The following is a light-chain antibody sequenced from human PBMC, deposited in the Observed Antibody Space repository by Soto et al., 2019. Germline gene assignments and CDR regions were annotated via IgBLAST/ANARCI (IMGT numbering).Light chain of an antibody. Sequence: DIQMTQSPSSLSVSVGDRVTITCRASQSIGGFLNWYQQKLGKAPKLLIYAASSLQSGVPSRFSGSGSGTDFTLTISSLQPDDFATYYCQHYNSYSEAFGQGTKVDI. CDR3: QHYNSYSEA. J-gene: IGKJ1*01. V-gene: IGKV1-39*01. CDR2: AAS. CDR1: QSIGGF.